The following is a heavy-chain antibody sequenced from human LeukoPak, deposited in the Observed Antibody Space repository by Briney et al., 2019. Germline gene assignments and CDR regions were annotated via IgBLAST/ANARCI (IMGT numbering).Heavy chain of an antibody. V-gene: IGHV3-64*01. CDR1: VFTLSEYT. CDR3: ARATNSYGGNSDY. CDR2: ISSYGDNT. Sequence: VGALRLSCVSSVFTLSEYTMHWVRPARGEGVEYVSAISSYGDNTYYANSVKGRFTISRDNSKNTMYLQMGSPRADDMAVYYCARATNSYGGNSDYWGQGTLVGVSS. D-gene: IGHD4-23*01. J-gene: IGHJ4*02.